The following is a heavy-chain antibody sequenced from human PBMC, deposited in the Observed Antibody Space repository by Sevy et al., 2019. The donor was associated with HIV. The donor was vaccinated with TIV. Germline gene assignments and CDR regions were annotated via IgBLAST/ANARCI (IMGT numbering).Heavy chain of an antibody. Sequence: GGSLRLSCVASGSGFRFDDYVMNWVRQAPGKGLEWVAGISWNGFSTGYGDSVKGRATISRDKAKNSVYLQMNNLRDEDTALYYCAKDTVPVGYRFDYQYTYYYGMDVWGQGTTVTVSS. CDR2: ISWNGFST. CDR3: AKDTVPVGYRFDYQYTYYYGMDV. D-gene: IGHD5-18*01. J-gene: IGHJ6*02. CDR1: GSGFRFDDYV. V-gene: IGHV3-9*01.